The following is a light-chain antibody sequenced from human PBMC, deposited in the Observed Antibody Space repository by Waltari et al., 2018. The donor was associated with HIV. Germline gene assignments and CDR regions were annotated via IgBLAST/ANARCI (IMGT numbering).Light chain of an antibody. CDR2: RNN. CDR1: SNNVGNQG. Sequence: QAGLTQPPSVSKGLRQTATLTSTGNSNNVGNQGANWLQQHQGHPPKLLSYRNNDRPSGISERLSASRSGNTASLTITGLQPEDEADYYCSAWDSSLSAWVFGGGTKLTVL. V-gene: IGLV10-54*01. J-gene: IGLJ3*02. CDR3: SAWDSSLSAWV.